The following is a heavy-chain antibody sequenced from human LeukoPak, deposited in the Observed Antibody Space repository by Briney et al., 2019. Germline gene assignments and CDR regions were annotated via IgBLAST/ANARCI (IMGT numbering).Heavy chain of an antibody. V-gene: IGHV3-53*01. CDR2: LYTGGST. CDR1: GFTVSSNY. Sequence: PGGSLRLSCAASGFTVSSNYMSWVRQAPGKGLEWVSVLYTGGSTYYADSVKGGFTISRDNSKNTLYLQMNSLRAEDTAVYYCAKDKRPIAVAGTFDYWGQGTLVTVSS. CDR3: AKDKRPIAVAGTFDY. J-gene: IGHJ4*02. D-gene: IGHD6-19*01.